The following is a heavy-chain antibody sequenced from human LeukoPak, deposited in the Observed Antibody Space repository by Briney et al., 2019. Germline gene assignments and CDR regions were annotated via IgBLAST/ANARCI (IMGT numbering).Heavy chain of an antibody. V-gene: IGHV3-7*01. D-gene: IGHD1-26*01. J-gene: IGHJ4*02. Sequence: GGSLRLSCTASGFTFRSSWMSWVRQAPGKGLEWVAHMNEDGSQKYYVDSVEGRFTISRDNAKNSLYLEMNSLRAEDTAVYYCARIYRQLPIDCWGQGTLVTVSS. CDR2: MNEDGSQK. CDR1: GFTFRSSW. CDR3: ARIYRQLPIDC.